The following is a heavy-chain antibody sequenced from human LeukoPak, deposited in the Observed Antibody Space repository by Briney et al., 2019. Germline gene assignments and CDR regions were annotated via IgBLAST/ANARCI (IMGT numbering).Heavy chain of an antibody. V-gene: IGHV3-30*02. J-gene: IGHJ4*02. D-gene: IGHD5-18*01. CDR1: GFTFSSYG. CDR3: ANYYRHGYRFGDY. Sequence: GGSLRLSCAASGFTFSSYGMHWVRQAPGKGLEWVAFIRYDGSNKYYADSVKGRFTISRDNSKNTLYLQMNSLRAEDTAVYYCANYYRHGYRFGDYWGQGTLVTVSS. CDR2: IRYDGSNK.